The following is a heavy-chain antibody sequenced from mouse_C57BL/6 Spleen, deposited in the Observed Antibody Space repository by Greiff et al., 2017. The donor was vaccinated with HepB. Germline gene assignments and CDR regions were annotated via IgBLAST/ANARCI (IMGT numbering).Heavy chain of an antibody. CDR2: ISSGGSYT. V-gene: IGHV5-6*02. D-gene: IGHD1-1*01. J-gene: IGHJ2*01. Sequence: EVKLEESGGDLVKPGGSLKLSCAASGFTFSSYGMSWVRQTPDKRLEWVATISSGGSYTYYPDSVKGRFTISRDNAKNTLYLQMSSLKSEDTAMYYCARQRELLRRYYFDYWGQGTTLTVSS. CDR3: ARQRELLRRYYFDY. CDR1: GFTFSSYG.